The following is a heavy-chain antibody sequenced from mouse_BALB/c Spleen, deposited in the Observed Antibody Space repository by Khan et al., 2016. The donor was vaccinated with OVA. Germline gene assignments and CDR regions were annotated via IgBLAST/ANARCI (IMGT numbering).Heavy chain of an antibody. CDR3: ARTARIKY. J-gene: IGHJ2*01. D-gene: IGHD1-2*01. V-gene: IGHV3-2*02. CDR1: GYSITSGYG. Sequence: EVKLLESGPGLVKPSQSLSLTCTVTGYSITSGYGWNWTRQFPGNKLEWMGYISYSGSTNYNPSIKSRISITRDTSKNQFFLQLNSVTTEDTATYYCARTARIKYWGQGTTLTVSS. CDR2: ISYSGST.